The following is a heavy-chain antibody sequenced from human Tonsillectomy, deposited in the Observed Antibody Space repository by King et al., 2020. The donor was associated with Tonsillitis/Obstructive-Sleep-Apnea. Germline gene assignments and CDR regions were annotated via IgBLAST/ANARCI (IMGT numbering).Heavy chain of an antibody. V-gene: IGHV3-74*03. CDR3: ARDHYDFWSGYYWDS. Sequence: VQLVESGGGLVQPGGSLRLSCAASGFTFSSYWMHWVRQAPGKGLVWVSRINDDGSRTKYADSVKGRFTISRDNAKNTLYLQIDSLRAEDTGVYYCARDHYDFWSGYYWDSWGQGTLVTVSS. CDR2: INDDGSRT. CDR1: GFTFSSYW. D-gene: IGHD3-3*01. J-gene: IGHJ4*02.